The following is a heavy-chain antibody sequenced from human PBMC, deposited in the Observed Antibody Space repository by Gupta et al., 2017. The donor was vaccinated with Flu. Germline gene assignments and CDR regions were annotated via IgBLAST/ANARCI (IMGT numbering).Heavy chain of an antibody. CDR1: GFNFNNFA. CDR2: IIATVGST. CDR3: AKGREDHYYSGMDV. J-gene: IGHJ6*02. Sequence: EVQLLESGGGLVQPGGSLRLSCAGSGFNFNNFAMNWVRQTPGKGLEGVSGIIATVGSTAYADSVKGRFTISRDNSKHTLYPQMNSLRAEDTALFYCAKGREDHYYSGMDVWVQGTTVTVSS. V-gene: IGHV3-23*01.